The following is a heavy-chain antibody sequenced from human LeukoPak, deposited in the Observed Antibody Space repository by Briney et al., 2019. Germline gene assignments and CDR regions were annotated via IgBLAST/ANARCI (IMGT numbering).Heavy chain of an antibody. CDR3: AKEIDGFDV. CDR2: IRFDGGDT. J-gene: IGHJ3*01. Sequence: GGSLRLSCAASGFTFNNYWMHWVRQAPGMGLVWVSSIRFDGGDTAYADSAKGRFTISRDNAKNTMFLQMSNLRAEDTAVYYCAKEIDGFDVWGQGTLVTVSS. CDR1: GFTFNNYW. V-gene: IGHV3-74*01.